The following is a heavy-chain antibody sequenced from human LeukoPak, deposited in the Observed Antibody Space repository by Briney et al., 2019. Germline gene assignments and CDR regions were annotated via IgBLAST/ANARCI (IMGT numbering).Heavy chain of an antibody. Sequence: PSETLSLTCTVSGGSVSSTLYYWGWIRQPPGKGLEWIGIMYYSGGSYYNPSLRSRVTISVDTSKNQFSLKLSSVTAADTAVYYCAIDYGDYDGGVFVVYWGQGTLVTVSS. D-gene: IGHD4-17*01. CDR3: AIDYGDYDGGVFVVY. V-gene: IGHV4-39*07. CDR1: GGSVSSTLYY. CDR2: MYYSGGS. J-gene: IGHJ4*02.